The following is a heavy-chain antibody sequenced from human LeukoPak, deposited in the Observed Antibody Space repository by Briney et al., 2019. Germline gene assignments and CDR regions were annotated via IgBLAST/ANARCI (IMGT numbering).Heavy chain of an antibody. CDR2: INHSGST. J-gene: IGHJ4*02. CDR1: GGSFSGYY. CDR3: ARGDYGGNLDY. V-gene: IGHV4-34*01. D-gene: IGHD4-23*01. Sequence: SETLSLTCVVYGGSFSGYYWSWIRQPPGKGLEWIGEINHSGSTNYNPSLKSRVNISVDTSKNQFSLKLSSVTAADTAVYYCARGDYGGNLDYWGQGPLVTVSS.